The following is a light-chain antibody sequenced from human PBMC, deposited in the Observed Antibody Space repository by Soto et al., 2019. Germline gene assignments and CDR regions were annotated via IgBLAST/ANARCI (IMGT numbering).Light chain of an antibody. CDR1: SNDVGGYDY. V-gene: IGLV2-11*01. J-gene: IGLJ3*02. CDR2: DVS. Sequence: QSVLTQPRSVSGSPGQSVTISCTGTSNDVGGYDYVSWYQQHPGKAPKLMLYDVSTRPSGVPHRFSGSKSGNTASLTISGLQADDEADYYCCSYAGSYTSLFGGGTKLTVL. CDR3: CSYAGSYTSL.